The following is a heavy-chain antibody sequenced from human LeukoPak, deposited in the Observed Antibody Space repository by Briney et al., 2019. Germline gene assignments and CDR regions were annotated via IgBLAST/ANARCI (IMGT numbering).Heavy chain of an antibody. Sequence: GGSLRLSCTASGFHVRYNYMAWARQAPGKGLGWVSIIYSNSGTYYTDSVNGRFTISRDNSRNTVSLQIDSLRVEDTAVYYCAKAGQSTMVRGVIVMYHFDAWGQGTLVSVSS. CDR2: IYSNSGT. CDR1: GFHVRYNY. J-gene: IGHJ4*02. CDR3: AKAGQSTMVRGVIVMYHFDA. V-gene: IGHV3-66*01. D-gene: IGHD3-10*01.